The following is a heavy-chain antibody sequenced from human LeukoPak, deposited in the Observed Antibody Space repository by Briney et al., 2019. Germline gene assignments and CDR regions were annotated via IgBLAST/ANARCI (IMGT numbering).Heavy chain of an antibody. D-gene: IGHD3-22*01. CDR2: IYTSGST. CDR3: ARAIRGRMIVVPVDTRFDP. Sequence: SETLSLTCTVSGGSISGYFRSWIRQPAGKGLEWIGRIYTSGSTNYNPSLKSRVTISVDTSKNQFSLKLSSVTAADTAVYYCARAIRGRMIVVPVDTRFDPWGQGTLVTVSS. J-gene: IGHJ5*02. CDR1: GGSISGYF. V-gene: IGHV4-4*07.